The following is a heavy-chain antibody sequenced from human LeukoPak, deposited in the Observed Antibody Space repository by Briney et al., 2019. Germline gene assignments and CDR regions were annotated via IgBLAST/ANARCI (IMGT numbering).Heavy chain of an antibody. Sequence: GASVKVSCKASGYTFTGYYMHWVRQAPGQGLEWMGWINPNSGGTNYAQKFQGRVTMTRDTSISTAYMELSRLRSDDTAVYYCARDSYYYDSSGYRGGRCWFDPWGQGTLVTVSS. J-gene: IGHJ5*02. V-gene: IGHV1-2*02. CDR1: GYTFTGYY. CDR2: INPNSGGT. CDR3: ARDSYYYDSSGYRGGRCWFDP. D-gene: IGHD3-22*01.